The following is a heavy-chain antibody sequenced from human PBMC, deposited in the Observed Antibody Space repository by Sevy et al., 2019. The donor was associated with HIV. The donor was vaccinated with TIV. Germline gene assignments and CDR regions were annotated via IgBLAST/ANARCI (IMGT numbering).Heavy chain of an antibody. V-gene: IGHV4-59*01. CDR2: ISYTGST. Sequence: SETLSLTCTVSGGSITNDNWIWVRQPPNKGLEWAGYISYTGSTSYNPSLKSRVTISVDTSKNELSLKLTSVTDVDTAIYYCARQVKSLTIFGVVVPYGMDVWGQGTTVTVSS. CDR3: ARQVKSLTIFGVVVPYGMDV. J-gene: IGHJ6*02. CDR1: GGSITNDN. D-gene: IGHD3-3*01.